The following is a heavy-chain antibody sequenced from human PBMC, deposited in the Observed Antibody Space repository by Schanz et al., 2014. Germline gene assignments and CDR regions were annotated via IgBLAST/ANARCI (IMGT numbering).Heavy chain of an antibody. J-gene: IGHJ4*02. CDR1: GFTFSSHW. D-gene: IGHD6-19*01. Sequence: EVQLVQSGGGLVQPGGSLRLSCAASGFTFSSHWMHWVRQVPGKGLVWVSRIKSDGSSTSYADSVKGRFTISRDNAKSSLYLQMNSLRVEDTAVYYCAASRGWHPSTDYWGQGTLVTVSS. V-gene: IGHV3-74*01. CDR2: IKSDGSST. CDR3: AASRGWHPSTDY.